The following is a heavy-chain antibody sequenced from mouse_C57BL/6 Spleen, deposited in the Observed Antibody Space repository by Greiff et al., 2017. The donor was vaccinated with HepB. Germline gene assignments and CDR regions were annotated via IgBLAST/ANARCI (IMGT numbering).Heavy chain of an antibody. J-gene: IGHJ4*01. CDR2: IYPGSGST. Sequence: QVQLQQPGAELVKPGASVKMSCKASGYTFTSYWITWVKQRPGQGLEWIGDIYPGSGSTNYNEKFKSKATLTVDTSSSTAYMQLSSLTSEDSAVYYCARCDTTVVAGAMDYWGQGTSVTVSS. V-gene: IGHV1-55*01. CDR3: ARCDTTVVAGAMDY. D-gene: IGHD1-1*01. CDR1: GYTFTSYW.